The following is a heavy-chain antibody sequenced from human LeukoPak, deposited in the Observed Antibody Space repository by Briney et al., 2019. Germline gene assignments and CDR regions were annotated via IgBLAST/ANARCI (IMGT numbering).Heavy chain of an antibody. CDR2: IYASGST. CDR3: ARRTDSQYYYMDV. D-gene: IGHD3-22*01. CDR1: GGSITSYY. J-gene: IGHJ6*03. V-gene: IGHV4-4*09. Sequence: SETLSLTCTVSGGSITSYYWSWIRQPPGKGLEGIGYIYASGSTNSNPSLRSRVTISIDTSKNQFSLKLSSVTAADTAVYFCARRTDSQYYYMDVWGKGTTVTVSS.